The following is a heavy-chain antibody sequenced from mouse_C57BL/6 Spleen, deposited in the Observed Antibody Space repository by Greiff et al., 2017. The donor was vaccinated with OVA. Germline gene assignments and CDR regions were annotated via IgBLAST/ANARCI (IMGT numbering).Heavy chain of an antibody. CDR3: ARSLYCNTTYAMDY. Sequence: VQLQQSGAELARPGASVKLSCKASGYTFTSYGISWVQQRTGQGLEWIGEIYPRSGNTYYNEKFKGKATLPADKSSSPAYLELRTLTSEDSTVYFGARSLYCNTTYAMDYWGQGTTVTVSS. J-gene: IGHJ4*01. D-gene: IGHD2-10*02. CDR1: GYTFTSYG. V-gene: IGHV1-81*01. CDR2: IYPRSGNT.